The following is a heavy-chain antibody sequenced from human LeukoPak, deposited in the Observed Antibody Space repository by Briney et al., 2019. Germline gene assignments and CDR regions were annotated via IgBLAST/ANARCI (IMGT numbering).Heavy chain of an antibody. CDR3: VKDPRDTYGTNWFVS. D-gene: IGHD2-21*01. Sequence: GGSLRLSCVASGFSFGNYAMSWVRQAPGKGLQWVSQISGTGGATWYAGFARDRFTISRDNSKKTLYLQMSDLRVEDTAMYYCVKDPRDTYGTNWFVSWGQGTLLIVSS. CDR1: GFSFGNYA. V-gene: IGHV3-23*01. CDR2: ISGTGGAT. J-gene: IGHJ5*01.